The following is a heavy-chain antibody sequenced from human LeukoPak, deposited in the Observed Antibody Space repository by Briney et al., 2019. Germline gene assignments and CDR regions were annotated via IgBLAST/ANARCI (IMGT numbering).Heavy chain of an antibody. CDR3: ARDVRSGWCDAFDI. Sequence: PSETLSLTCTVSGGSISSSSYYWGWIRQPPGKGLEWIGSIYYSGSTYYNPSLKSRVTISVDTSKNQFSLKLSSVTAADTAVYYCARDVRSGWCDAFDIWGQGTMVTVSS. CDR1: GGSISSSSYY. D-gene: IGHD6-13*01. J-gene: IGHJ3*02. CDR2: IYYSGST. V-gene: IGHV4-39*02.